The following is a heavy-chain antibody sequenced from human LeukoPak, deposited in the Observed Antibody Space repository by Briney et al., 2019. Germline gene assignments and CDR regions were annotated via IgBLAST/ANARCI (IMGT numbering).Heavy chain of an antibody. CDR1: EFTFSSYA. CDR3: AKDPTYYDFWSANYFDY. J-gene: IGHJ4*02. D-gene: IGHD3-3*01. V-gene: IGHV3-23*01. CDR2: ISGRGGST. Sequence: PGASLRLSCAASEFTFSSYAMSWVRQAPGKGLEWVSAISGRGGSTYYADSVKGRFTISRDNSKNTLYLQMNSLRAEDTAVYYCAKDPTYYDFWSANYFDYWGQGTLVTVSS.